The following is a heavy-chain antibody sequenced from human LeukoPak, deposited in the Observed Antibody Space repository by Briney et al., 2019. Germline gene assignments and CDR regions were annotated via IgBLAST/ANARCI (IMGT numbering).Heavy chain of an antibody. J-gene: IGHJ4*02. Sequence: SETLSLTCTVSGGSVSSGSYYWSWIRQPPGKGLEWIGYIYYSGSTNYNPSLKSRVTISVDTSKNQFSLKLSSVTAADTAVYCCARLHPVAGISYWGQGTLVTVSS. D-gene: IGHD6-19*01. CDR2: IYYSGST. CDR3: ARLHPVAGISY. V-gene: IGHV4-61*01. CDR1: GGSVSSGSYY.